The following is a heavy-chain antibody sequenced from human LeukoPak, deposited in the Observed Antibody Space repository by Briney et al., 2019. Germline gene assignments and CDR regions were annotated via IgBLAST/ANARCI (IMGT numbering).Heavy chain of an antibody. V-gene: IGHV3-11*01. CDR1: GFTFENYY. D-gene: IGHD3-22*01. CDR2: ISKSDNTL. J-gene: IGHJ4*02. Sequence: GGPLRLSCAASGFTFENYYMTWIRPAPGKGLQWVSYISKSDNTLYYADSVKGRFTISRDNSKNTLYLQMNSLRAEDTAVYYCAKDVGAYYYDSSGVTNDYWGQGTLVTVSS. CDR3: AKDVGAYYYDSSGVTNDY.